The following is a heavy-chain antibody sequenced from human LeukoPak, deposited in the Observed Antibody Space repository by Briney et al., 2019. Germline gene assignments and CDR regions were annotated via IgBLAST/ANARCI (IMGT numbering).Heavy chain of an antibody. J-gene: IGHJ4*02. CDR1: GGSFSGYY. CDR2: INHSGST. Sequence: SETLSLTCAVYGGSFSGYYWSWIRQPPGKGLEWIGEINHSGSTNYNPSLKSRVTISVDTSKNQFSLKLSSVTAADTAVCYCARRVAAAFIDYWGQGTLVTVSS. CDR3: ARRVAAAFIDY. V-gene: IGHV4-34*01. D-gene: IGHD6-13*01.